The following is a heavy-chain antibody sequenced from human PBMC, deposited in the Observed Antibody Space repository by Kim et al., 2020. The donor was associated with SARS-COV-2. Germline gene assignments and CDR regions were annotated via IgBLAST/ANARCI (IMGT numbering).Heavy chain of an antibody. V-gene: IGHV4-4*07. D-gene: IGHD6-6*01. J-gene: IGHJ4*02. CDR3: ARGKEYTTGRAFDY. Sequence: NPSLKSRVTRSVDTSKNHFSLKLDSVTAADTAVYYCARGKEYTTGRAFDYWGQGTQVTVSS.